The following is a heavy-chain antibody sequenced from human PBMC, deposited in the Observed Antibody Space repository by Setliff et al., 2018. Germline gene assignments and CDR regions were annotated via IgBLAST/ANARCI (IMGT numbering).Heavy chain of an antibody. CDR2: INPNSGGT. J-gene: IGHJ6*02. CDR3: ARDLIDPDYGDYLSFYYYGMDV. D-gene: IGHD4-17*01. CDR1: GYTFTGYY. Sequence: ASVKVSCKASGYTFTGYYMHWVRQAPGQGLEWMGRINPNSGGTNYAQKFQGRVTMTRDTSISTAYMELSRLRSDDTAVYYCARDLIDPDYGDYLSFYYYGMDVWGQGTTVTVSS. V-gene: IGHV1-2*06.